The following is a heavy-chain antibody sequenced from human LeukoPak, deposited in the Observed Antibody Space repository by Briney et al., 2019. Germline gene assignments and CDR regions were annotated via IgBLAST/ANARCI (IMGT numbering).Heavy chain of an antibody. CDR3: AKEAAKNVVRGVMLDY. CDR1: GLTFNNYG. D-gene: IGHD3-10*01. Sequence: GGSLRLSCAASGLTFNNYGMHWVRQAPGKGLEWVSAISGSGGSTYYADSVKGRFTISRDNYKNTLYLQMNSLRAEDTAVYYCAKEAAKNVVRGVMLDYWGQGTLVTVSS. J-gene: IGHJ4*02. V-gene: IGHV3-23*01. CDR2: ISGSGGST.